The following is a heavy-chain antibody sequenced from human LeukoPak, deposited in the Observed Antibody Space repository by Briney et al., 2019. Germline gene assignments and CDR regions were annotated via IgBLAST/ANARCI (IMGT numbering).Heavy chain of an antibody. V-gene: IGHV4-31*03. CDR1: GGSISSGGYY. CDR3: ARNRENYFDY. J-gene: IGHJ4*02. D-gene: IGHD3-10*01. Sequence: SQTLSLTCTASGGSISSGGYYWSWIRQHPGKGLEWIGYIYYSGSTYYNPSLKSRVTISVDTSKNQFSLKLSSVTAADTAVYYCARNRENYFDYWGQGALVTVSS. CDR2: IYYSGST.